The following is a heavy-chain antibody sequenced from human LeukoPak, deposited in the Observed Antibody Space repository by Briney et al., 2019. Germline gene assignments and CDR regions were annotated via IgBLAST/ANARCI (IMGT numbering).Heavy chain of an antibody. Sequence: PGGSLRLSCTASGFTFTIYSMNWVRQAPGKGLEWVSYISSGSSTIYYEDSVKGRFTISRDNAKNSLFLQMNSLRDEDTAVYYCARGEDYWGQGTLVTVSS. CDR2: ISSGSSTI. V-gene: IGHV3-48*02. J-gene: IGHJ4*02. CDR1: GFTFTIYS. CDR3: ARGEDY.